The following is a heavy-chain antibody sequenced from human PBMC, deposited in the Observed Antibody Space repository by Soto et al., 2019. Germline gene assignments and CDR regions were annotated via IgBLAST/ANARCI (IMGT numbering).Heavy chain of an antibody. CDR2: VSHSGST. Sequence: PSETLSLTCAVYGGSFSGYYWSWIRQPPGKGLEWIGEVSHSGSTNYNPSLKSRVTISVDTSKNQFSLKVSSVTATDTAVYYCARSNPSRPDYWGQGTLVTVSS. D-gene: IGHD6-6*01. CDR1: GGSFSGYY. J-gene: IGHJ4*02. CDR3: ARSNPSRPDY. V-gene: IGHV4-34*01.